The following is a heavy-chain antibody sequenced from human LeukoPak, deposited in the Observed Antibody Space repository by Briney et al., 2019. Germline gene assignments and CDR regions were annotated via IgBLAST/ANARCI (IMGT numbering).Heavy chain of an antibody. CDR3: ARVRVATSHYYYGMDV. CDR2: INPSSGGT. D-gene: IGHD5-12*01. J-gene: IGHJ6*02. Sequence: GASVKVSCKASGYTFTGYCMHWVRQAPGQGLEWMGWINPSSGGTNYAQKFQGRVTMTRDTSISTAYMELSRLRSDDTAVYYCARVRVATSHYYYGMDVWGQGTTVTVSS. V-gene: IGHV1-2*02. CDR1: GYTFTGYC.